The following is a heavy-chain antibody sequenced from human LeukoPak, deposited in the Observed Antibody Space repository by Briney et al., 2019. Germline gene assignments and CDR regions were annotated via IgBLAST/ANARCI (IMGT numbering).Heavy chain of an antibody. D-gene: IGHD6-6*01. CDR3: ARGPIAARPGNFDY. V-gene: IGHV1-69*13. J-gene: IGHJ4*02. Sequence: ASVKVSCKASGGTFSSYAISWVRQAPGQGLEWMGGSIPIFGTANYAQKFQGRVTITADESTSTAYMELSSLRSEDTAVYYCARGPIAARPGNFDYWGQGTLVTVSS. CDR2: SIPIFGTA. CDR1: GGTFSSYA.